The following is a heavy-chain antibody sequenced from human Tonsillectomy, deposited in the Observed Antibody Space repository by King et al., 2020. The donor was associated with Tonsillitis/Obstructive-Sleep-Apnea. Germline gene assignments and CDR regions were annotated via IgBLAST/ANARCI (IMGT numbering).Heavy chain of an antibody. CDR1: GGSISSYY. V-gene: IGHV4-59*01. J-gene: IGHJ3*02. D-gene: IGHD2-8*01. Sequence: VQLQESGPGLVKPSETLPLTCTVSGGSISSYYWSWIRQPPGKGLEWIGYLYYSGSTNYNPSLNSRVTISVDTSKNQFSLKLSSVTAADTAVYYCARDMVLEAGGDAFDIWGQGTMVTVSS. CDR2: LYYSGST. CDR3: ARDMVLEAGGDAFDI.